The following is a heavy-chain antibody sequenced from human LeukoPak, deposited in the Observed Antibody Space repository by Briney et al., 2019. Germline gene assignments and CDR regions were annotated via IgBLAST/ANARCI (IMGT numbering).Heavy chain of an antibody. V-gene: IGHV3-48*01. CDR2: ISSSSSTI. CDR3: ARDGPTDAVHY. D-gene: IGHD4-17*01. CDR1: GFTFSSYS. J-gene: IGHJ4*02. Sequence: GGSLRLSCAASGFTFSSYSMNWVRQAPGKGLEWVSSISSSSSTIYYADSVKGRFTISRDNAKNSLYLQMNSLRAEDTAVYYCARDGPTDAVHYWGQGTLVTVSS.